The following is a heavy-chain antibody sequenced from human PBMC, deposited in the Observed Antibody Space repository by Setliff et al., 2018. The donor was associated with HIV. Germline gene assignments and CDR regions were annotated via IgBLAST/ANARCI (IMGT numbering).Heavy chain of an antibody. V-gene: IGHV4-59*04. Sequence: SETLSLTCTVSGGSISSHYWSRIRQPPGKGLEWIGSIYYSGSTYYNPSLKSRVTISVDTSKNQFSLKLSSVTAADTAVYYCARDRYSYGRSYFDYWGQGTLVTVSS. D-gene: IGHD5-18*01. CDR3: ARDRYSYGRSYFDY. CDR1: GGSISSHY. CDR2: IYYSGST. J-gene: IGHJ4*02.